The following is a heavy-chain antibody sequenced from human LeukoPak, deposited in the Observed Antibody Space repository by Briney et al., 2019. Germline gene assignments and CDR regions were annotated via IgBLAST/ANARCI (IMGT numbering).Heavy chain of an antibody. CDR3: ARDIASVRMDV. D-gene: IGHD2-21*01. CDR1: GFTFSGYP. V-gene: IGHV3-30-3*01. Sequence: GGSLRLSCAASGFTFSGYPIHWVRQAPGKGLEWVAVISYDGSNKYYADSVKGRFTISRDNSKNTLYLQMNSLRAEDTAVYYCARDIASVRMDVWGQGTTVIVSS. CDR2: ISYDGSNK. J-gene: IGHJ6*02.